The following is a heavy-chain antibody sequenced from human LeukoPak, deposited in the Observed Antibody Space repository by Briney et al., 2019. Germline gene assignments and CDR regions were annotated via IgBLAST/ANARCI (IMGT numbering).Heavy chain of an antibody. CDR3: ARGRPVLRFLEWSTDY. V-gene: IGHV4-34*01. Sequence: PSETLSLTCAGYGGSFSGYYWSWIRQPPGKGLEWIGEINHSGSTNYNPSLKSRVTISVDTSKNQFSLKLSSVTAADTAVYYCARGRPVLRFLEWSTDYWGQGTLVTVSS. J-gene: IGHJ4*02. CDR1: GGSFSGYY. CDR2: INHSGST. D-gene: IGHD3-3*01.